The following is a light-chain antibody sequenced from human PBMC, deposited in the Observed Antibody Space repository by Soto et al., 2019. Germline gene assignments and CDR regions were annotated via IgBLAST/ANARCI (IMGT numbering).Light chain of an antibody. V-gene: IGKV1-39*01. CDR3: QQSYSTHPFT. Sequence: DIQMTQSPSSLSASVGDRVTITCRASQSISSYLNWYQQKPGKAPKLLIYAASSLQSGVPSRFSGSGSGTDFTLTISTLQPEDFATYYCQQSYSTHPFTFGTGTKVDIK. CDR2: AAS. CDR1: QSISSY. J-gene: IGKJ3*01.